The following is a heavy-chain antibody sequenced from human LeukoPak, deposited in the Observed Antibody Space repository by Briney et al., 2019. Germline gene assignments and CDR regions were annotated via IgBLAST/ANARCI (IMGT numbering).Heavy chain of an antibody. Sequence: SLKISCAASGFTFDDYAMHWVRQAPGKGLEWVSGISWNSGSIGYADSVKGRFTISRDNAKNSLYLQMNSLRAEDTALYYCAKDMRRGIAVAGLDYWGQGTLVTVSS. V-gene: IGHV3-9*01. CDR1: GFTFDDYA. D-gene: IGHD6-19*01. CDR2: ISWNSGSI. J-gene: IGHJ4*02. CDR3: AKDMRRGIAVAGLDY.